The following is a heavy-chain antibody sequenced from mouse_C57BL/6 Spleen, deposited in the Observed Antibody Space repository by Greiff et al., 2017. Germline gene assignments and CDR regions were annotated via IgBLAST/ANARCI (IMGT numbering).Heavy chain of an antibody. CDR1: GYAFSSYW. CDR3: ARKGYPYYFDY. CDR2: IYPGDGDT. Sequence: VQLVESGAELVKPGASVKISCKASGYAFSSYWMNWVKQRPGKGLEWIGQIYPGDGDTNYNGKFKGKATLTADKSSSTAYMQLSSLTSEDSAVYFCARKGYPYYFDYWGQGTTLTVSS. D-gene: IGHD2-2*01. V-gene: IGHV1-80*01. J-gene: IGHJ2*01.